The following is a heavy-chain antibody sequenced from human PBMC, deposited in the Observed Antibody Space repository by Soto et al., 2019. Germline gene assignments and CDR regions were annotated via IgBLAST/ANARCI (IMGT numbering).Heavy chain of an antibody. V-gene: IGHV3-23*01. D-gene: IGHD1-26*01. CDR1: GFTFSSYA. Sequence: GGSLRLSCAASGFTFSSYAMSWVHQAPGKGLEWVSAISGSGGSTYYADSVKGRFTISRDNSKNTLYLQMNSLRAEDTAVYYCAKDRSRSYNYVYFDYWGQGTLVTVSS. J-gene: IGHJ4*02. CDR2: ISGSGGST. CDR3: AKDRSRSYNYVYFDY.